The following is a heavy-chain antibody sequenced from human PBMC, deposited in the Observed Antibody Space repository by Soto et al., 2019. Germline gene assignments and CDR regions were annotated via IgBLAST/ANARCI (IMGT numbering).Heavy chain of an antibody. CDR2: ISSSSSYT. Sequence: GGSLTLSCAASGFTFSDYYMSWIRQAPGKGLEWVSYISSSSSYTNYADSVKGRFTISRDNAKNSLYLQMNSLRAEDTAVYYCARARITGTTDYYYDLDVWVQGTTVTVSS. J-gene: IGHJ6*02. CDR3: ARARITGTTDYYYDLDV. CDR1: GFTFSDYY. V-gene: IGHV3-11*06. D-gene: IGHD1-20*01.